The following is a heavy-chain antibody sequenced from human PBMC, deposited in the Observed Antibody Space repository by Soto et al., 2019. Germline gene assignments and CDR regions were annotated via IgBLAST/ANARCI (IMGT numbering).Heavy chain of an antibody. V-gene: IGHV3-48*01. D-gene: IGHD3-22*01. CDR3: ARDHHYYDSSGYSA. Sequence: EVQLVESGGGLVQPGGSLRLSCAASGFTFSSYSMNWVRQAPGKGLEWVSYISSSSSTIYYADSVKGRFTISRDNAKNSLYLQMNSLRAEDTAVYYCARDHHYYDSSGYSAWGQGTLVTVSS. CDR2: ISSSSSTI. J-gene: IGHJ5*02. CDR1: GFTFSSYS.